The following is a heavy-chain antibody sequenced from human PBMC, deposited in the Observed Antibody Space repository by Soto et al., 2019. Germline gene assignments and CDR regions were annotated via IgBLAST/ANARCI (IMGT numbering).Heavy chain of an antibody. Sequence: QVQLQESGPGLVRPSEALSLTCTVSNGSISHYYWSWIRQSPGKGLEWIAYIYDSGITNYNPSLKSRVTISVDTSKYQFSLKLSSGTAADTATYYCAGGYLQLFDYWGRGILVTVSS. V-gene: IGHV4-59*01. J-gene: IGHJ4*02. CDR3: AGGYLQLFDY. CDR2: IYDSGIT. CDR1: NGSISHYY. D-gene: IGHD1-1*01.